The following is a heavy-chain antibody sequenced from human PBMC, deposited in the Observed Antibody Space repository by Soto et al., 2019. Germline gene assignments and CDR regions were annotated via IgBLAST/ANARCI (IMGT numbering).Heavy chain of an antibody. CDR2: INPNSGGT. D-gene: IGHD3-9*01. CDR3: AREGYDLLTGYYVCNWFDP. J-gene: IGHJ5*02. V-gene: IGHV1-2*02. Sequence: WASVKVSCKASGYTFTGYYMHWVRQAPGQGLEWMGWINPNSGGTNYAQKFQGRVTMTRDTSISTAYMELSRLRSDDTAVYYCAREGYDLLTGYYVCNWFDPWGQGTPVNVSS. CDR1: GYTFTGYY.